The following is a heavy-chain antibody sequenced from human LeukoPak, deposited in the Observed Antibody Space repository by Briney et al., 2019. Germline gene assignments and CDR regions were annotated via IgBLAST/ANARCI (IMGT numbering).Heavy chain of an antibody. J-gene: IGHJ3*02. CDR2: ITTSSTTK. CDR1: GFAFNTYS. D-gene: IGHD4-11*01. CDR3: VRDAAYSAFNM. Sequence: GGSLRLSCAAAGFAFNTYSMNWVRQAPGKGLQWVSSITTSSTTKYYADSVKGRFTISRDNAKNSLYLQMDSLRDEDTAVYYCVRDAAYSAFNMWGQGTMVTVSS. V-gene: IGHV3-48*02.